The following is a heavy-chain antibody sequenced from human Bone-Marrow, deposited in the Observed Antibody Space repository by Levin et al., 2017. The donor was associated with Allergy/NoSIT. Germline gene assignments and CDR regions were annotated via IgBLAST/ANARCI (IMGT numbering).Heavy chain of an antibody. CDR3: ARFEEQWSLES. V-gene: IGHV3-7*01. D-gene: IGHD1/OR15-1a*01. CDR2: IKHDGSEK. CDR1: GFTFSNYW. J-gene: IGHJ4*02. Sequence: ESLKISCAASGFTFSNYWMTWVRQAPGKGLEWVASIKHDGSEKYCVDSVKGRFTISRDNAKNSLYLQMNNLRVDDTAVYYCARFEEQWSLESWGQGTLVTVSS.